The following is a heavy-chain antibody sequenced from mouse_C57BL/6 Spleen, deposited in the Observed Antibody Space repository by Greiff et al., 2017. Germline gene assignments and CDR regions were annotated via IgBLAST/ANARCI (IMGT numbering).Heavy chain of an antibody. Sequence: VQLQQSGAELMKPGASVKLSCKATGYTFTGYWIEWVKQRPGHGLEWIGEILPGSGSTNYNAKFKGKATFTADTSSNTAYMQLSSLTTEDSAIYYCARVGLLLHAMDYWGQGTSVTVSS. D-gene: IGHD2-10*01. CDR1: GYTFTGYW. V-gene: IGHV1-9*01. CDR3: ARVGLLLHAMDY. J-gene: IGHJ4*01. CDR2: ILPGSGST.